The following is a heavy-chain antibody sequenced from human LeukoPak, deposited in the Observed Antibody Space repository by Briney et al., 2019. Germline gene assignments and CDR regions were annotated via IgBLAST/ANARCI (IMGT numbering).Heavy chain of an antibody. Sequence: GESLKISCKGSGYSFTSYWIGWVRQMPGKGLEWMAWINVYNGKTYYAQNFQGRVTVTTDTSTSTAYMELGNLRSDDTAVYYCARDQGYYYDSTGYVFDSWGQGTLVTVSS. CDR1: GYSFTSYW. V-gene: IGHV1-18*04. D-gene: IGHD3-22*01. J-gene: IGHJ4*02. CDR2: INVYNGKT. CDR3: ARDQGYYYDSTGYVFDS.